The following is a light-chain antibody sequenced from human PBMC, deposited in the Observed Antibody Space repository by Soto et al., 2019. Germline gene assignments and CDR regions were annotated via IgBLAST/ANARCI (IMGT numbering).Light chain of an antibody. J-gene: IGKJ1*01. V-gene: IGKV3-11*01. CDR3: QQRSNWPATWT. CDR2: GAS. CDR1: QSVSSN. Sequence: QTTTLPAKPLQSVSSNLALYQQKPGQAPRPLIYGASTRATGIPARFSGSGSGTDVALSIRSLEPEDFAVDYCQQRSNWPATWTVGQGTKVDIK.